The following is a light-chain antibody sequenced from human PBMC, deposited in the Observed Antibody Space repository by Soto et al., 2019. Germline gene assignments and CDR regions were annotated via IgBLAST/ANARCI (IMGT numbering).Light chain of an antibody. CDR3: QSYDSSLRGTVL. CDR1: SSNVGAGYD. CDR2: GDS. V-gene: IGLV1-40*01. Sequence: QSVLTQPPSVSGAPGQRVTISCTGSSSNVGAGYDVHWYQQLPGTAPKLLIYGDSNRPSGVPDRFSGSKSGTSASLAIAGLQAEDEADYYCQSYDSSLRGTVLFGGGTQLTVL. J-gene: IGLJ2*01.